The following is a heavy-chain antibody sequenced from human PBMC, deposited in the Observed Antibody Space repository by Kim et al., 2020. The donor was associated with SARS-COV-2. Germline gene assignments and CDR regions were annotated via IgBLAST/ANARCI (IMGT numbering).Heavy chain of an antibody. CDR1: GFTFSSYA. V-gene: IGHV3-30*04. J-gene: IGHJ3*02. D-gene: IGHD6-13*01. Sequence: GGSLRLSCAASGFTFSSYAMHWVRQAPGKGLEWVAVISYDGSNKYYADSVKDRFTISRDNSKNTLYLQMNSLRAEDTAVYYCARARVSSSWSDAFDIWG. CDR2: ISYDGSNK. CDR3: ARARVSSSWSDAFDI.